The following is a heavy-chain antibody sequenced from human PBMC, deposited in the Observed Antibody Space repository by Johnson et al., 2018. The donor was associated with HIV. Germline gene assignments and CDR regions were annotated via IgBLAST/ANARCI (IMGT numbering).Heavy chain of an antibody. V-gene: IGHV3-30*03. CDR3: TTAGGRDTIFGVANDAFDI. CDR2: ISYDGSNK. CDR1: GLTFSSYG. J-gene: IGHJ3*02. Sequence: QVQLVESGGGVVQPGQSLRLSCAASGLTFSSYGMHWVRQAPGKGLEWVALISYDGSNKYYADSVKGRFTISRDNSKNSLYLQMNSLKTEDTAVYSCTTAGGRDTIFGVANDAFDIWGQGTMVTVSS. D-gene: IGHD3-3*01.